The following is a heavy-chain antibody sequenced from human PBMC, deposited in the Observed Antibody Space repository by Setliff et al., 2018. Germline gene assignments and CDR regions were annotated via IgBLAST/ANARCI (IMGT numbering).Heavy chain of an antibody. J-gene: IGHJ5*01. D-gene: IGHD6-13*01. CDR2: ITPLFGTT. V-gene: IGHV1-69*13. CDR1: GGSFSSFL. Sequence: SVKVSCKNSGGSFSSFLVAWVRQAPGQGLEWMGGITPLFGTTKYAQKFQGRLTMTADESTTTAYMELASLRSEDTAVYFCARALGGISAAGNNWLDSWGQGTLVTVSS. CDR3: ARALGGISAAGNNWLDS.